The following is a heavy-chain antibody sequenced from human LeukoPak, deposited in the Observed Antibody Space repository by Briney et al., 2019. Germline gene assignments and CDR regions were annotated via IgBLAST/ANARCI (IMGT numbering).Heavy chain of an antibody. D-gene: IGHD2-21*01. CDR3: ARGTLWWSDY. J-gene: IGHJ4*02. CDR1: GGSINNYY. Sequence: PPETLSLTCTVSGGSINNYYWSWIRQHPGKGLEWIGYIYYSGSTYYNPSLKSRVTISVDTSKNQFSLKLSSVTAADTAVYYCARGTLWWSDYWGQGTLVTVSS. V-gene: IGHV4-59*06. CDR2: IYYSGST.